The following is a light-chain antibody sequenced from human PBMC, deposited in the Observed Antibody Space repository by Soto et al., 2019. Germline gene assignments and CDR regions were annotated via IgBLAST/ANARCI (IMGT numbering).Light chain of an antibody. Sequence: DIQMTQSPSTLSASVGDRVTITCRASQSINSWLAWYQQKPGKAPKLLIYKASSLESGVPSRFSGSGSGTEFTLTISGLQPDDFATYYCQQYNSYWMFGQGTKVEIK. CDR1: QSINSW. V-gene: IGKV1-5*03. CDR2: KAS. J-gene: IGKJ1*01. CDR3: QQYNSYWM.